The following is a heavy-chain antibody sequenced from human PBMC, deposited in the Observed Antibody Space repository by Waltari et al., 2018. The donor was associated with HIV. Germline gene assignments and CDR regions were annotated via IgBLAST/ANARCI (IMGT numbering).Heavy chain of an antibody. V-gene: IGHV3-7*01. J-gene: IGHJ4*02. D-gene: IGHD3-22*01. CDR2: VKYDNSEM. CDR1: GFAFSSFC. CDR3: ARSSSGHFDY. Sequence: VESGGALVQPGGSLRISCAASGFAFSSFCMTWVRQAPGRGPEWVANVKYDNSEMFYADSVRGRFTIFRDNSKKLVFLQMHNLTTDDSATYLCARSSSGHFDYWGQGTVVTVSS.